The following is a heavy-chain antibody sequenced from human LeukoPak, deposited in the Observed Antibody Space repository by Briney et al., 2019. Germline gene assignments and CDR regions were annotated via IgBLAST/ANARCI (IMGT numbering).Heavy chain of an antibody. CDR1: GFIFRSYW. CDR2: IKEDGGEK. CDR3: ARAGYSYPTGGWDY. V-gene: IGHV3-7*01. D-gene: IGHD5-18*01. J-gene: IGHJ4*02. Sequence: GGSLRLSCAASGFIFRSYWMSWVRQAPGKGLEWVANIKEDGGEKYYVDSVKGRFTISRDNAKNSLYLQMNSLRAEDTAVYYCARAGYSYPTGGWDYWGQGTLVTVSS.